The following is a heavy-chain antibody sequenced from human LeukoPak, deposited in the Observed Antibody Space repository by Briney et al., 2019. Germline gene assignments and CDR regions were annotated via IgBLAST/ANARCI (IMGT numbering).Heavy chain of an antibody. CDR3: ARINYGDY. CDR2: IYYDGST. J-gene: IGHJ4*02. Sequence: PSETLSLTCTVPGGSISGYYWGWIRQPPGKGLEWIGTIYYDGSTYYNPSLKSRVTISVDTSKNQFSLKLSSVTAADTAVYYCARINYGDYWGQGTLVTVSS. CDR1: GGSISGYY. V-gene: IGHV4-39*07.